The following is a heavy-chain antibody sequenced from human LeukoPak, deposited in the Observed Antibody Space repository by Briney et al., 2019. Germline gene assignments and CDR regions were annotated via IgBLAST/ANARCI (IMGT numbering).Heavy chain of an antibody. D-gene: IGHD4-17*01. CDR1: GYTFTSYD. Sequence: GASVKVSCKASGYTFTSYDINWVRQATGQGPEWMGWMNPNSGNTGYAQKFQGRVTMTRNTSISTAYMELSSLRSEDTAVYYCARLRPVFLRLRHKDAFDIWGQGTMVTVSS. V-gene: IGHV1-8*01. J-gene: IGHJ3*02. CDR3: ARLRPVFLRLRHKDAFDI. CDR2: MNPNSGNT.